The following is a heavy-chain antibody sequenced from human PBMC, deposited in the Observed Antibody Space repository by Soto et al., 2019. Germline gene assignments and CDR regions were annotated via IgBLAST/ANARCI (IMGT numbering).Heavy chain of an antibody. D-gene: IGHD3-22*01. V-gene: IGHV3-30*18. CDR1: GFTFSNYG. Sequence: QVQVVESGGGVVQPGWSQRLSCAASGFTFSNYGMHWVRQAPGKGLEWVAIISFDGNNKYYSDSVKGRFTISRDNSKNMVFIQMNSLRPEDPAVYYCVKPKEHFYDSSPGETWGQGTPVTVSS. CDR2: ISFDGNNK. J-gene: IGHJ5*02. CDR3: VKPKEHFYDSSPGET.